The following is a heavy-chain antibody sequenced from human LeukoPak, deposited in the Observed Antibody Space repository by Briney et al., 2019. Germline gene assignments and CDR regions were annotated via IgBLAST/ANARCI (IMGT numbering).Heavy chain of an antibody. J-gene: IGHJ4*02. V-gene: IGHV3-21*01. D-gene: IGHD5-24*01. CDR3: ARDEMTTIDY. CDR1: GFTFSSYS. CDR2: ISSSSSYI. Sequence: GVSLRLSCAASGFTFSSYSMNWVRQAPGKGLEWVSSISSSSSYIYYADSVKGRFTISRDNAKNSLYLQMNSLRAEDTAVYYCARDEMTTIDYWGQGTLVTVSS.